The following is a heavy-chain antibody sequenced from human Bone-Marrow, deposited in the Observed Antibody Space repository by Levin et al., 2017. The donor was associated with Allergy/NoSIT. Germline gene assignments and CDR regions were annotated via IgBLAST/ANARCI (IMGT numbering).Heavy chain of an antibody. D-gene: IGHD6-13*01. V-gene: IGHV3-30-3*01. CDR1: GFTFSSYA. J-gene: IGHJ5*02. CDR2: ISYDGSNK. CDR3: ARGGRGWAAAGTVLNWFDP. Sequence: GGSLRLSCAASGFTFSSYAMHWVRQAPGKGLEWVAVISYDGSNKYYADSVKGRFTISRDNSKNTLYLQMNSLRAEDTAVYYCARGGRGWAAAGTVLNWFDPWGQGTLVTVSS.